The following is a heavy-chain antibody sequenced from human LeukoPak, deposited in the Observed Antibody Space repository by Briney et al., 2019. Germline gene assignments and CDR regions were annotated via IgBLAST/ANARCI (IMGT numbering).Heavy chain of an antibody. CDR2: INPNSGGT. CDR1: GYTFTGYY. V-gene: IGHV1-2*02. Sequence: ASVKVSCKASGYTFTGYYMHWVRQAPGQGLEWMGWINPNSGGTNYAQKFQGRVTMTRDTSISTAYMELSRLRSDDTAVYYCARDAHFFNSGYDSYYMDVWGKGTTVTVSS. CDR3: ARDAHFFNSGYDSYYMDV. J-gene: IGHJ6*03. D-gene: IGHD5-12*01.